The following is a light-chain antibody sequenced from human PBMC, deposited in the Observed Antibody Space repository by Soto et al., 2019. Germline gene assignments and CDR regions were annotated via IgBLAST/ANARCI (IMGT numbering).Light chain of an antibody. J-gene: IGKJ1*01. CDR1: QSISDW. V-gene: IGKV1-5*03. CDR3: QQYNTYWT. Sequence: DIQMTQSPSTLSASVGDRVTITCRASQSISDWLAWYQQKPWKAPKLLIYKASNLQSGVPSRFSGSGSGTEFTLTISSLQPDEFATYYCQQYNTYWTFGPGTKVDIK. CDR2: KAS.